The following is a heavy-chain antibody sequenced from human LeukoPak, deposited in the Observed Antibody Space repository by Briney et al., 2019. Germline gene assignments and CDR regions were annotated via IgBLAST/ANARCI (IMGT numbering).Heavy chain of an antibody. J-gene: IGHJ4*02. CDR3: ARVGTMIALDY. CDR2: IYYSGST. V-gene: IGHV4-59*01. D-gene: IGHD3-22*01. Sequence: PSETPSLTCTVSGGSISSYYWSWIRQPPGKGLEWIGYIYYSGSTNYNPSLKSRVTISVDTSKNQFSLKLSSVTAADTAVYYCARVGTMIALDYWGQGTLVTVSS. CDR1: GGSISSYY.